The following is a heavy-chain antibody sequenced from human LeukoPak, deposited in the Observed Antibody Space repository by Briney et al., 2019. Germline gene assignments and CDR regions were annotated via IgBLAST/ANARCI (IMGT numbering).Heavy chain of an antibody. D-gene: IGHD4-23*01. CDR1: GGSFSGYY. J-gene: IGHJ3*02. CDR3: ARVSYGGNRNAFDI. V-gene: IGHV4-34*01. CDR2: INHSGST. Sequence: SSETLSLTCAVYGGSFSGYYWSWIRQPPGKGLGWIGEINHSGSTNYNPSLKSRVTISVDTSKNQFSLKLSSVTAADTAVYYCARVSYGGNRNAFDIWGQGTMVTVSS.